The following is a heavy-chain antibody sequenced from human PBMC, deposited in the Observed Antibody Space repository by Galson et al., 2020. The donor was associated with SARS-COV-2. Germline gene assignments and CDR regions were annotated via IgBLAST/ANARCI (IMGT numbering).Heavy chain of an antibody. D-gene: IGHD6-13*01. J-gene: IGHJ4*02. V-gene: IGHV1-2*02. CDR2: TNPNSGGT. CDR3: ARRNTNSWRFDY. CDR1: GYTFTDYN. Sequence: ASVKVSCKASGYTFTDYNIHWVRQVPGQGPEWMGWTNPNSGGTNSAQKFQGRVTMTSDTSITTAYMELSRLRSDDMAVYYCARRNTNSWRFDYWGQGTLVTVSS.